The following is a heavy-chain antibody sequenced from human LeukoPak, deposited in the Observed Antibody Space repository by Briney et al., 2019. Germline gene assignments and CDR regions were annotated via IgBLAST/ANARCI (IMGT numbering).Heavy chain of an antibody. J-gene: IGHJ4*02. CDR2: INPSGGST. D-gene: IGHD3-10*01. V-gene: IGHV1-46*01. Sequence: ASVKVSCKASGYTLTSYRIQWVRQAPGQGLEWMGVINPSGGSTSYTQKFQGRVTMTGDTSTSTVYMELSSLTSEDTAVYYCARDSLPHYYTSGSQNPADYWGQGTLVTVSS. CDR1: GYTLTSYR. CDR3: ARDSLPHYYTSGSQNPADY.